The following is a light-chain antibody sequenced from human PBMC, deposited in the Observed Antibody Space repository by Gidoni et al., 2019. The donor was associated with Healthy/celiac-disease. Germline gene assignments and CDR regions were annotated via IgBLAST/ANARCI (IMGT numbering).Light chain of an antibody. CDR2: GAS. CDR3: QQYNNWPLYT. CDR1: QRVSSN. V-gene: IGKV3-15*01. Sequence: IVMTQSPATLSVSPGERATLSCRASQRVSSNLAWYQQKPGQAPRLLIYGASTRATGIPARLSGSGSGTEFTLTISSLQSEDFAVYYCQQYNNWPLYTFGQGTKLEIK. J-gene: IGKJ2*01.